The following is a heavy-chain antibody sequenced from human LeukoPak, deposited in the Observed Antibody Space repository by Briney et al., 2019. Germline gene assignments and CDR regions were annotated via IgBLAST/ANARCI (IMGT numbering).Heavy chain of an antibody. Sequence: SETLSLTCAVSGGSIGRSSSYWGWIRQPPGKGLECIGSINYGGITYYNPSLKSRVTISVYTSKNQFSLKLSSVTGADTAVYYCARTDYDSSGYYHYFDYWGQGTLVTVSS. V-gene: IGHV4-39*01. CDR3: ARTDYDSSGYYHYFDY. D-gene: IGHD3-22*01. J-gene: IGHJ4*02. CDR2: INYGGIT. CDR1: GGSIGRSSSY.